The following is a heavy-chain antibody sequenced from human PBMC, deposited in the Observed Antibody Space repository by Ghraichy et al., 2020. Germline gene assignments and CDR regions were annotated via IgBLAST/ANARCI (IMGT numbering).Heavy chain of an antibody. V-gene: IGHV3-48*03. Sequence: GGSLRLSCAASGFTFSSYEMNWVRQAPGKGLEWVSYISSSGSTIYYADSVKGRFTISRDNAKNSLYLQMNSLRAEDTAVYYCAREDYGDYATDAFDIWGQGTMVTVSS. CDR3: AREDYGDYATDAFDI. CDR1: GFTFSSYE. J-gene: IGHJ3*02. D-gene: IGHD4-17*01. CDR2: ISSSGSTI.